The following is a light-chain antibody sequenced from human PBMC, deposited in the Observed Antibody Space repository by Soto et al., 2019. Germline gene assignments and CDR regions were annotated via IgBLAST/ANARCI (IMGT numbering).Light chain of an antibody. CDR3: QQYNNWPLT. CDR2: GAS. Sequence: EIVMTQSPATLSVSPGERATLSCRASQSISDNLAWYQQKPGPAPRLLIYGASTGATTIPARFSGSGSGTECTLTISSLQSEDFAIYSCQQYNNWPLTFGGGTKVDIK. J-gene: IGKJ4*01. CDR1: QSISDN. V-gene: IGKV3-15*01.